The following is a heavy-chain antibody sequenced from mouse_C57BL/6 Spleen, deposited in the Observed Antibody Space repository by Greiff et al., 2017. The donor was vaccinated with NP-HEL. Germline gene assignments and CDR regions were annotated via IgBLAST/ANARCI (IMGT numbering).Heavy chain of an antibody. V-gene: IGHV1-55*01. D-gene: IGHD4-1*01. CDR1: GYTFTSYW. Sequence: QVQLKQPGAELVKPGASVKMSCKASGYTFTSYWITWVKQRPGQGLEWIGDIYPGSGSTNYNEKFKSKATLTVDTSSSTAYMQLSSLTSEDSAVYYCARRGSGTAWFAYWGQGTLLTVSA. CDR3: ARRGSGTAWFAY. J-gene: IGHJ3*01. CDR2: IYPGSGST.